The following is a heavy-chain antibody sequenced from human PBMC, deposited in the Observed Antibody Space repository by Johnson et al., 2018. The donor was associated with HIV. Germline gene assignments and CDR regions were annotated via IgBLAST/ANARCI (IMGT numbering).Heavy chain of an antibody. CDR1: GFTVSSNY. D-gene: IGHD6-13*01. Sequence: EKLVESGGDLVQPGGSLRLSCAVSGFTVSSNYMSWVRRAPGKGLEWVSVIYSGGSTYYADSVKGRFTISRDNSKNTVYLQMNSLRAEDTAVYYCARELGYSSSNDAFDIWGQGTMVTVSS. CDR3: ARELGYSSSNDAFDI. J-gene: IGHJ3*02. V-gene: IGHV3-66*01. CDR2: IYSGGST.